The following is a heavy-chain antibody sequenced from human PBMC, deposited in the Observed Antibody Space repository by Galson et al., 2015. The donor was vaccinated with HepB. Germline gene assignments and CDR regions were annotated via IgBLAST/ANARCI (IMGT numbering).Heavy chain of an antibody. J-gene: IGHJ4*02. Sequence: SETLSLTCGVYGGSFSGYYWSWFRQPPGKGLEWIGEINHSGSTDYNPSLKSRVTISVDTSKNQFSLKLSSVTAADTAVYYCATFSIYHAGVDWGQGTLVTVSS. CDR1: GGSFSGYY. V-gene: IGHV4-34*01. D-gene: IGHD7-27*01. CDR2: INHSGST. CDR3: ATFSIYHAGVD.